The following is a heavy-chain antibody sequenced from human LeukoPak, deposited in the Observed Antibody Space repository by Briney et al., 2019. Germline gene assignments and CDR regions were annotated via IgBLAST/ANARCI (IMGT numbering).Heavy chain of an antibody. D-gene: IGHD5-24*01. J-gene: IGHJ4*02. CDR2: IHSSGRT. CDR1: GGSISNSY. V-gene: IGHV4-59*08. Sequence: SETLSLTCSVSGGSISNSYWSWIRQPPGKGLEWIGYIHSSGRTKYDPSLESRVTISIDTSMNQFSLKVSSVTAPDTAVYYCARHQDGYGDYFDFWGQGILVTVSS. CDR3: ARHQDGYGDYFDF.